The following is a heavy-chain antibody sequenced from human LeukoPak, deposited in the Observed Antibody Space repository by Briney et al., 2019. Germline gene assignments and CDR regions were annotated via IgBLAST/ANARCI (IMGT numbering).Heavy chain of an antibody. J-gene: IGHJ4*02. V-gene: IGHV3-48*01. CDR1: GFAFSSYA. D-gene: IGHD3-22*01. Sequence: GGSLRLSCAASGFAFSSYAMSWVRQAPGKGLEWASYISSSSSTIYYADSVKGRFTISRDNAKNSLYLQMNSLRAEDTAVYYCARTPGGYYDSSGYYEILGDDQNDYWGQGTLVTVSS. CDR2: ISSSSSTI. CDR3: ARTPGGYYDSSGYYEILGDDQNDY.